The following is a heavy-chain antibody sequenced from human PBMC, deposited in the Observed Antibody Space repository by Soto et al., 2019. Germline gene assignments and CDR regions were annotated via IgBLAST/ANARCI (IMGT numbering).Heavy chain of an antibody. Sequence: ASVKVSCKASGYTFTSYYMHWVRQAPGQGPEWMGIINPSGGSTSYAQKFQGRVTMTRDTSTSTVYMELSSLRSEDTAVYYCARIAGNSIAARSYSRRDWFDPWGQGTLVTVSS. CDR3: ARIAGNSIAARSYSRRDWFDP. CDR2: INPSGGST. J-gene: IGHJ5*02. V-gene: IGHV1-46*03. CDR1: GYTFTSYY. D-gene: IGHD6-6*01.